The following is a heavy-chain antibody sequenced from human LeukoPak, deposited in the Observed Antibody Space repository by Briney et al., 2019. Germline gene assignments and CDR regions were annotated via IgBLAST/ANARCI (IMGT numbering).Heavy chain of an antibody. CDR3: ARHLSIAAAGDHFDC. J-gene: IGHJ4*02. D-gene: IGHD6-13*01. Sequence: GESLKISCKGSGYSLTSYWIGWVRQMPGKGLEWMGIIYPGDSDTRYSPSFQGQVTISADKSISTAYLQWSSLKASDTAMYYCARHLSIAAAGDHFDCWGQGTLVTVSS. V-gene: IGHV5-51*01. CDR2: IYPGDSDT. CDR1: GYSLTSYW.